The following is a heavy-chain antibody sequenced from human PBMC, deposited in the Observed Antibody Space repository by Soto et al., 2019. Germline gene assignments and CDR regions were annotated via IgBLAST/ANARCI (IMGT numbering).Heavy chain of an antibody. CDR2: IYASGTT. CDR3: ARESRSELGTVEY. D-gene: IGHD1-1*01. J-gene: IGHJ4*02. CDR1: GASISNYY. Sequence: QVRLQESGPGLVKPSETLSLTCTVSGASISNYYWCWIRQPAGKGLECLGRIYASGTTTYNPSLRSRITMSVDTYKTQFSLTLNAVTAADTAVNYCARESRSELGTVEYCGQGTLVTVSS. V-gene: IGHV4-4*07.